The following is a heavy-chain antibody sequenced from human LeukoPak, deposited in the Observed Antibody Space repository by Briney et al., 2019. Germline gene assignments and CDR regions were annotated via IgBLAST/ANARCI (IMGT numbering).Heavy chain of an antibody. CDR2: IYPNSGGT. J-gene: IGHJ4*02. CDR3: ARGLYVAGEEFNY. CDR1: GSTFTGYY. D-gene: IGHD6-19*01. V-gene: IGHV1-2*04. Sequence: ASVKVSCKGSGSTFTGYYMHWVRQAPGQGLEWVGWIYPNSGGTNYAQKFHGWVTITRDTSISTAYMELSRLRSDYTAVYYCARGLYVAGEEFNYWGQGTLVTVSS.